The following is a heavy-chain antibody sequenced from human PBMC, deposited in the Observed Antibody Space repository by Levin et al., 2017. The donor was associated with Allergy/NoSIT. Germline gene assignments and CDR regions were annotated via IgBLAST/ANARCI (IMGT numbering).Heavy chain of an antibody. CDR3: ARHLGFSNSPPNY. V-gene: IGHV5-51*01. D-gene: IGHD2-15*01. J-gene: IGHJ4*02. Sequence: HGESLKISCKGSGYTFTSYWIAWVRQMPGKGLEWMGIIYPGDSETRYGPSFRGQVTISADKSISTAYLQWSSLRASDTAMYYCARHLGFSNSPPNYWGQGTLVTVSS. CDR2: IYPGDSET. CDR1: GYTFTSYW.